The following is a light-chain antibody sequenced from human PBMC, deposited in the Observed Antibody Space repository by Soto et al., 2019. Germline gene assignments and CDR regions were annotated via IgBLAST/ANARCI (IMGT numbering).Light chain of an antibody. CDR1: QSINTY. CDR3: QQSYNTPVN. CDR2: GTS. V-gene: IGKV1-39*01. J-gene: IGKJ4*01. Sequence: DIQMTQSPSSLSASVGDRVTITCRASQSINTYLNWYQQKPGKAPELLISGTSSLQSGVPSRFSGSGSGTDFTLTISSLQHEDFSTYYCQQSYNTPVNFGGGTKVDIK.